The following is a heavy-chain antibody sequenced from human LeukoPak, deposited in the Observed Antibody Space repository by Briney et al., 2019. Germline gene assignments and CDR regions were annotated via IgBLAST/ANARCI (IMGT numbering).Heavy chain of an antibody. CDR2: IYTSGST. J-gene: IGHJ6*03. V-gene: IGHV4-4*07. CDR3: AVARYYYYMDV. Sequence: SETLSLTCTVSGGSISSYYWSWIRQPAGKGLGWIGRIYTSGSTNYNPSLKSRVTMSVDTSKNQFSLKLSSVTAADTAVYYCAVARYYYYMDVWGKGTTVTVSS. CDR1: GGSISSYY. D-gene: IGHD2-15*01.